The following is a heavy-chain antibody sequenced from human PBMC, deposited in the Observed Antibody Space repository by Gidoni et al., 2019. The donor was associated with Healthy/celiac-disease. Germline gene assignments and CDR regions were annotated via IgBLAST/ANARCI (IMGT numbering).Heavy chain of an antibody. Sequence: EVQLVEPGGGVVQPGRALRLSCAASGLTFDDYAMTWVLQAPGKGLEWVSVISCNSGSLGYADSVKGRLPICRDNAKNSLYLQMNSLRGEYTALYYCTQDMAYCSGGSCYFEPPGTGGSFDYWGQGTLVTFSS. CDR2: ISCNSGSL. V-gene: IGHV3-9*01. J-gene: IGHJ4*02. D-gene: IGHD2-15*01. CDR3: TQDMAYCSGGSCYFEPPGTGGSFDY. CDR1: GLTFDDYA.